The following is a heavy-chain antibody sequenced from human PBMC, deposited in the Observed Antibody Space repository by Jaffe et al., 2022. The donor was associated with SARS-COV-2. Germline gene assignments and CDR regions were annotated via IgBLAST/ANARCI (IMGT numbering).Heavy chain of an antibody. D-gene: IGHD3-10*01. CDR1: GYTFTGYY. V-gene: IGHV1-2*06. Sequence: QVQLVQSGAEVKKPGASVKVSCKASGYTFTGYYMHWVRQAPGQGLEWMGRINPNSGGTNYAQKFQGRVTMTRDTSISTAYMELSRLRSDDTAVYYCARGMLRITTVVKKGLAFAFDIWGQGTMVTVSS. J-gene: IGHJ3*02. CDR2: INPNSGGT. CDR3: ARGMLRITTVVKKGLAFAFDI.